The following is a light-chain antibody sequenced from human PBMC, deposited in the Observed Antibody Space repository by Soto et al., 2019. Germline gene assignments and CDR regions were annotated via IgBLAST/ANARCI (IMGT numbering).Light chain of an antibody. V-gene: IGLV1-40*01. Sequence: VLTQPPSVSGAPGQRVTISCTGSSSNIGAGYDVHWYQQLPGTAPKLLIYGNSNRPSGVPDRFSGSKSGTSASLAITGLQAEDEADYYCQSYDSSLSAMFGGGTKLTVL. CDR3: QSYDSSLSAM. J-gene: IGLJ3*02. CDR1: SSNIGAGYD. CDR2: GNS.